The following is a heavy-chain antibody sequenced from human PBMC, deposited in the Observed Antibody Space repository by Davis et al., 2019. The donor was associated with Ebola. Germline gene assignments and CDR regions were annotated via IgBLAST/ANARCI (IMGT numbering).Heavy chain of an antibody. V-gene: IGHV4-59*01. CDR3: ARGALAGLPFDY. Sequence: SETLSLTCTVSGGSISSYYWSWIRQPPGKGLEWIGYIYYSGSTNYNPSLKSRVTISVDTSKNQFSLKLRSVTAADTAVYFCARGALAGLPFDYWGQGTLVTVSS. J-gene: IGHJ4*02. CDR2: IYYSGST. CDR1: GGSISSYY. D-gene: IGHD6-19*01.